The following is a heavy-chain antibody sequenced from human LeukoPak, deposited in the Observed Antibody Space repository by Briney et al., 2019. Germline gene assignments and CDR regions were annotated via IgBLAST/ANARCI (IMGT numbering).Heavy chain of an antibody. J-gene: IGHJ6*04. V-gene: IGHV4-34*01. CDR3: ARGALFCSSSSCRHLIRYGMDV. D-gene: IGHD2-2*01. CDR2: INHSGST. Sequence: SETLSLTCAVYGGSFSGYYWSWIRQPPGKGLEWIGEINHSGSTNYNPSLKSRVTISVDTSKNQFSLKLSSVTAADTAVYYCARGALFCSSSSCRHLIRYGMDVWGKGPTVTVSS. CDR1: GGSFSGYY.